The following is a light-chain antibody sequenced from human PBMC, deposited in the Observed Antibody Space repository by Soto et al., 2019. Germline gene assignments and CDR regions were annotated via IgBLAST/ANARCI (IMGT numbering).Light chain of an antibody. J-gene: IGKJ4*01. CDR3: QKYNNWPSLT. CDR2: KAS. CDR1: QTISSW. Sequence: QMTQSPSTPSPSVRARVTITCRSSQTISSWLAWYQQKPGKAPKLLIYKASTLKSGVPPRFSGSGSGTEFTLTISSLQSEDLAVYYCQKYNNWPSLTFGRGTKVDIK. V-gene: IGKV1-5*03.